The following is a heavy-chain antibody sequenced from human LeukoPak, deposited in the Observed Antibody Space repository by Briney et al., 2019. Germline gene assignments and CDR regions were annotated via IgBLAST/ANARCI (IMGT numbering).Heavy chain of an antibody. J-gene: IGHJ4*02. CDR2: IYYSGST. V-gene: IGHV4-59*01. D-gene: IGHD3-22*01. Sequence: SETLSLTCTVSGGSISSYYWSWIRQPPGKGLEWIGYIYYSGSTNYNPSLKSRVTISVDTSKNQFSLKLSSVTAADTAVYYCAREGSYDSSGYYYAVFDYWGQGTLVTVSS. CDR3: AREGSYDSSGYYYAVFDY. CDR1: GGSISSYY.